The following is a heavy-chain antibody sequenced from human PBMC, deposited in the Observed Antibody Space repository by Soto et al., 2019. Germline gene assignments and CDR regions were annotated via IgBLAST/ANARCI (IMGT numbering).Heavy chain of an antibody. CDR2: ISTYNGNT. CDR3: ARPVRGPRDAFDF. V-gene: IGHV1-18*01. J-gene: IGHJ3*01. CDR1: GYNFINYG. Sequence: ASVKVSCTASGYNFINYGITWVRQAPGQGLEWMGWISTYNGNTNYAQELQGRVTMTTDTSTTTAYMELRSLRSDDTAVYYCARPVRGPRDAFDFWGQGTLVTVSS.